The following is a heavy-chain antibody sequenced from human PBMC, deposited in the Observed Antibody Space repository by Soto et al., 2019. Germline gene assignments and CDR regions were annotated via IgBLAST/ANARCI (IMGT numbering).Heavy chain of an antibody. D-gene: IGHD3-10*01. Sequence: VGSLRLSCAASGFTFSNAWMSWVRQAPGKGLEWVGRIKSKTDGGTTDYAAPVKGRFTISRDDSKNTLYLQMNSLKTEDTAVYYCTTAGDSGSWHTTHYYYYGMDVWGQGTTVTVSS. CDR1: GFTFSNAW. CDR2: IKSKTDGGTT. CDR3: TTAGDSGSWHTTHYYYYGMDV. V-gene: IGHV3-15*01. J-gene: IGHJ6*02.